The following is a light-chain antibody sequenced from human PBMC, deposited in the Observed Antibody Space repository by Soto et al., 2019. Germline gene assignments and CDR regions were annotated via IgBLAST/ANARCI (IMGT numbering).Light chain of an antibody. V-gene: IGKV3-15*01. CDR3: QQYNNWPPT. CDR1: QSVSSN. J-gene: IGKJ1*01. CDR2: GAS. Sequence: EIVMTQSPATLSVSPGERATLSCRASQSVSSNLAWYQQKPGQAPRLLIYGASTRATGVRARFSGSGSGTEFTLTISSLQSEDFAVYYCQQYNNWPPTFGQGTKV.